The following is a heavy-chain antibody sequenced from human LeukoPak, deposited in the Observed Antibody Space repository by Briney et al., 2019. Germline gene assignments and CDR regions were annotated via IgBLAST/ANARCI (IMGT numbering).Heavy chain of an antibody. CDR2: IYYSGST. V-gene: IGHV4-59*08. Sequence: SETLSLTCTVSGGSISSYYWSWIRQPPGKGLEWIGYIYYSGSTNYNPSLKSRVTISVDTSKNQFPLKLSSVTAADTAVYYCARGGSSSWSKYFQHWGQGTLVTVSS. J-gene: IGHJ1*01. CDR3: ARGGSSSWSKYFQH. CDR1: GGSISSYY. D-gene: IGHD6-13*01.